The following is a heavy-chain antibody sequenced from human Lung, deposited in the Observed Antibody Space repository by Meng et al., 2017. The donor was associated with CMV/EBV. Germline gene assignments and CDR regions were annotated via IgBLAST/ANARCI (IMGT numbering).Heavy chain of an antibody. J-gene: IGHJ4*02. CDR2: IYYSGST. V-gene: IGHV4-39*07. D-gene: IGHD3-3*01. CDR1: GGFISSSSYY. Sequence: SETLSLXCTVSGGFISSSSYYWGWIRQPPGKGLEWIGSIYYSGSTYYNPSLKSRVTISVDTSKNQFSLKLSSVTAADTAVYYCARGNYYDFGSGYGAPPPPRLPPHDFDYWXQETLVTVSS. CDR3: ARGNYYDFGSGYGAPPPPRLPPHDFDY.